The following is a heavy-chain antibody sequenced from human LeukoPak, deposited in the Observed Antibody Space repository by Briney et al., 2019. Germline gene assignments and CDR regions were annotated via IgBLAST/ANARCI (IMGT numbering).Heavy chain of an antibody. CDR1: GYTFTGYY. CDR3: ARDEARYSSGYYPNWFDP. V-gene: IGHV1-2*06. Sequence: ASVKVSCKASGYTFTGYYMHWVRQAPGQGLEWMGRINPNSGGTNYAQKFQGRVTMTRDTSISTAYMELSSLRSDDTAVYYCARDEARYSSGYYPNWFDPWGQGTLVTVSS. CDR2: INPNSGGT. J-gene: IGHJ5*02. D-gene: IGHD3-22*01.